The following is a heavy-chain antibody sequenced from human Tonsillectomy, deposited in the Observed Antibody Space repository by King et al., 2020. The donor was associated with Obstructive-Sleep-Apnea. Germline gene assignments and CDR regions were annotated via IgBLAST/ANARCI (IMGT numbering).Heavy chain of an antibody. D-gene: IGHD3-3*01. Sequence: VQLVESGAEVKKPGASVKVSCKASGYTFTAYLMHWVRQAPGQGLEWIGWINPHSGDTNFLQKFKGRVTMTRDTSISTAYMWLTRLRSGDTAVYYCATFSSSSHFDYWGQGTLVTVSS. V-gene: IGHV1-2*02. CDR1: GYTFTAYL. CDR3: ATFSSSSHFDY. J-gene: IGHJ4*02. CDR2: INPHSGDT.